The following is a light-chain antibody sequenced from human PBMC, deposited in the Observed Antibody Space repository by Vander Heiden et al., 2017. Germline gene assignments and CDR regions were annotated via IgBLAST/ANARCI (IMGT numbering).Light chain of an antibody. Sequence: QSALTQPRSVCGSPGQSVTISCTGTSSDVGGYNYVSWYQQHPGKAPNLIIYDGSKRPSGVPNRFSGSKSGNTASLTISGLQAEDEADYYCCSYAGSYTWVFGGGTKLTVL. V-gene: IGLV2-11*01. J-gene: IGLJ3*02. CDR3: CSYAGSYTWV. CDR1: SSDVGGYNY. CDR2: DGS.